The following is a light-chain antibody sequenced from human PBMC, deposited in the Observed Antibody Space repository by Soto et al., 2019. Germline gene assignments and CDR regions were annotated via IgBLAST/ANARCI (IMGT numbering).Light chain of an antibody. J-gene: IGLJ2*01. CDR3: HSYDSTLSASV. CDR2: GDT. CDR1: TSNIGASYD. V-gene: IGLV1-40*01. Sequence: QPVLTQPPSVSGAPGQRVTISCTGSTSNIGASYDVHWYQQVPGTAPKLLIYGDTNRPSGVPDRFSGSKSGTSASLAITGLQAEDEADYYCHSYDSTLSASVFGGGTKLTVL.